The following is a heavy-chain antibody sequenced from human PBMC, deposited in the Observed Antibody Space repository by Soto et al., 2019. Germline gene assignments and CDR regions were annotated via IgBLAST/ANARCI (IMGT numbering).Heavy chain of an antibody. CDR3: AKARFRDSSMFLLDY. J-gene: IGHJ4*02. Sequence: PGGSLRLSCAASGFAFSSYAMSWVRQAPGKGLEWVSAISGSGGSTYYADSVKGRFTISRDNSKNTLYLQMNSLGAEDTAVYYCAKARFRDSSMFLLDYWGQGTLVTVSS. CDR2: ISGSGGST. D-gene: IGHD6-19*01. V-gene: IGHV3-23*01. CDR1: GFAFSSYA.